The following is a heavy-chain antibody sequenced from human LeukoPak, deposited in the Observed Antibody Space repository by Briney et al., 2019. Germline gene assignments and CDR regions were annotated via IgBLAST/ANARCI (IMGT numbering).Heavy chain of an antibody. CDR1: GASISSTSYY. Sequence: PSETLSLTCTLSGASISSTSYYWGWIRQPPGKGLGWIGSIYYSGNTYYNSSLESRVTISVDTSKNQVSLKLTSVTAADTAIYYCTRQTSGFGVVVDWGQGTLVTVSS. CDR2: IYYSGNT. J-gene: IGHJ4*02. CDR3: TRQTSGFGVVVD. D-gene: IGHD3-3*01. V-gene: IGHV4-39*01.